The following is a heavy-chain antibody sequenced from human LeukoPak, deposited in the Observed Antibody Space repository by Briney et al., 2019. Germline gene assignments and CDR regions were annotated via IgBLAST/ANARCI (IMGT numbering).Heavy chain of an antibody. V-gene: IGHV3-48*03. CDR1: GFTFSSYE. Sequence: GGSLRLSCAASGFTFSSYEMNWVRQAPGKGLEWVSYISSSGSTIYYADSVKGRFTISRDNAKNSLYLRMNSLRAEDTAVYYCARLPRFSGSYSWGQGTLVTVSS. J-gene: IGHJ4*02. CDR2: ISSSGSTI. D-gene: IGHD1-26*01. CDR3: ARLPRFSGSYS.